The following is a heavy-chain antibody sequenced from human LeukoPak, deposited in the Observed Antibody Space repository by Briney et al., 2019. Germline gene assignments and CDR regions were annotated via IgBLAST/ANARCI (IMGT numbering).Heavy chain of an antibody. CDR2: IRSKANSYAT. CDR1: GFTFSGSA. Sequence: GGSLRLSCAASGFTFSGSAMHWVRQASGKGLEWVGRIRSKANSYATAYAASVKGRFTISRDDSKNTAYLQMNSLKTEDTAVYYCVPGRDGYNFDYWGQGTLVTVSS. V-gene: IGHV3-73*01. D-gene: IGHD5-24*01. J-gene: IGHJ4*02. CDR3: VPGRDGYNFDY.